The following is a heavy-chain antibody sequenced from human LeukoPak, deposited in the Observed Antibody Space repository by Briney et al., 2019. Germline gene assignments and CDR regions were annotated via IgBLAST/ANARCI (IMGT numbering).Heavy chain of an antibody. V-gene: IGHV4-39*01. J-gene: IGHJ5*02. CDR2: IYYSGST. D-gene: IGHD6-13*01. CDR1: GGSISSSSYY. CDR3: ARLQAAAGFNWFDP. Sequence: PSETLSLTCTVSGGSISSSSYYWGWIRQPPGKGLEWIGSIYYSGSTYYNPSLKSRVTISVDTSKNQFSLKLSSVTAADTAVHYCARLQAAAGFNWFDPWGQGTLVTVSS.